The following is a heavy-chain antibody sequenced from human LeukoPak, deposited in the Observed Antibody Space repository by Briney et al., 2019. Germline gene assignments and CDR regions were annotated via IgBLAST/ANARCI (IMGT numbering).Heavy chain of an antibody. CDR1: GFTFSSYA. CDR2: ISGSGGST. V-gene: IGHV3-23*01. Sequence: GGSLRLSCAASGFTFSSYAMSRVRQAPGKGLEWVSAISGSGGSTYYADSVKGRFTISRDNSKNTLYLQMNSLRAEDTAVYYCAKDWGRHLGELLSAVGYWGQGTLVTVSS. J-gene: IGHJ4*02. CDR3: AKDWGRHLGELLSAVGY. D-gene: IGHD3-10*01.